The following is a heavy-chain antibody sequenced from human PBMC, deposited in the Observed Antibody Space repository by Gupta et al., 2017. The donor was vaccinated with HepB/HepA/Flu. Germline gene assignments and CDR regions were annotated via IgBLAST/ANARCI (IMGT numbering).Heavy chain of an antibody. J-gene: IGHJ4*02. D-gene: IGHD3-10*01. CDR2: ISGSGGST. Sequence: EVQLLESGGGLVQPGGSLRLSCAASGFTFSSYAMSWVRQAPGKGLEWVSAISGSGGSTYYADSVKGRFTISRDNSKNTLYLQMNSLRAEDTAVYYCAKDRRAYYGSGSYYYFDYWGQGTLVTVSS. CDR3: AKDRRAYYGSGSYYYFDY. CDR1: GFTFSSYA. V-gene: IGHV3-23*01.